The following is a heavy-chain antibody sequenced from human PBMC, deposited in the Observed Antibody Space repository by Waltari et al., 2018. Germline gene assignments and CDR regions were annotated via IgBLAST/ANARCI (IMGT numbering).Heavy chain of an antibody. V-gene: IGHV4-61*02. CDR2: IYTSGST. CDR3: ARGPLLPKVDY. Sequence: QVQLQESGPGLVKPSQTLSLTCTVSGGSIDSGSYYWSWIRQPAGKGLEWIGRIYTSGSTNYNPSLKSRVTISVDTSKNQFSLNLSSVTTADTAVYYCARGPLLPKVDYWGQGTLVTVSS. CDR1: GGSIDSGSYY. D-gene: IGHD1-26*01. J-gene: IGHJ4*02.